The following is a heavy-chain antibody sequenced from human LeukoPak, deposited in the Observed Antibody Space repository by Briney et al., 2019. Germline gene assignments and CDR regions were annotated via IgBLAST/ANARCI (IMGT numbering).Heavy chain of an antibody. CDR1: GCTISSYW. CDR2: IYYGGST. D-gene: IGHD6-19*01. V-gene: IGHV4-59*08. CDR3: ASHAISSGWEEDYYYMDV. Sequence: SETLCLSCTVSGCTISSYWLSWIRQAPGKGLEWVGYIYYGGSTNYNASLKRRVTLSGDTSTNQFSLQLISVTATDTALYYCASHAISSGWEEDYYYMDVWGKGTTVTVSS. J-gene: IGHJ6*03.